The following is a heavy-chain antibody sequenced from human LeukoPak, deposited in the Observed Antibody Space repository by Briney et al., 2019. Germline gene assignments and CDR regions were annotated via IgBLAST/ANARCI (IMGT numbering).Heavy chain of an antibody. CDR2: INHSGNT. Sequence: SETLSLTCAVYGWSFSNYYWSWIRQPPGKGLEWIGEINHSGNTNYNPSLKSRVTISADTSKNQFSLRLSSVTAADTALYFCARRTGLHSLDHWGQGTLVTVSS. CDR1: GWSFSNYY. D-gene: IGHD1-14*01. CDR3: ARRTGLHSLDH. V-gene: IGHV4-34*01. J-gene: IGHJ4*02.